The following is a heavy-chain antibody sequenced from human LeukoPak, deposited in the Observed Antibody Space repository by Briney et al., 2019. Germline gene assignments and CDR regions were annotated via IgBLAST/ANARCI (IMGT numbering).Heavy chain of an antibody. CDR2: ISSHSSYI. CDR3: AGEVRGFFDY. D-gene: IGHD3-10*01. V-gene: IGHV3-21*04. J-gene: IGHJ4*02. CDR1: GFTFSSYS. Sequence: GGSLRLSCSASGFTFSSYSMNWVRQAPGKGLEWVSFISSHSSYIYYADSVKGRFTISRDNAENSLYLQMNSLRAEDTAVYYCAGEVRGFFDYWGQGTLVTVSS.